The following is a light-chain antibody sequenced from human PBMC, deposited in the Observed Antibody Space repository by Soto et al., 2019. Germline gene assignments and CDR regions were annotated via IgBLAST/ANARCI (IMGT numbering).Light chain of an antibody. J-gene: IGKJ4*01. CDR3: LLFNTYPQA. Sequence: AIQLTQSPSSLSASIGDRVTITCRARQGIGSALAWYQQGPGKPPKLLFFDDSTFENGGPSRFSGCGAGTDFTLTISSLQPEDFATYYCLLFNTYPQAFAGGTKVEIK. CDR2: DDS. CDR1: QGIGSA. V-gene: IGKV1-13*02.